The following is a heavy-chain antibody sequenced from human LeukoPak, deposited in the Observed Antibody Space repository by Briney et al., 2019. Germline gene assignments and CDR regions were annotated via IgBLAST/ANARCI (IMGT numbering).Heavy chain of an antibody. J-gene: IGHJ2*01. CDR2: LYYSGST. V-gene: IGHV4-59*01. CDR1: GGPICTYY. CDR3: ARVYYSSSYDYWYFDL. D-gene: IGHD6-13*01. Sequence: SETLSLTCTGSGGPICTYYWSCLPPPPGKGLEWIGYLYYSGSTNYTPSLKSRVTISVDTPKNQFSLKLSPVTAADTAVYHCARVYYSSSYDYWYFDLGGRGTLVTVSS.